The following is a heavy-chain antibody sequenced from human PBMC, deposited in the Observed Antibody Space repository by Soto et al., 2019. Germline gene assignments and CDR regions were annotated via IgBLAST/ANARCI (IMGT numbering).Heavy chain of an antibody. Sequence: EVQLLESGGGLVQPGGSLRLSCAASGFTFSSYAMSWVRQAPGKGLEWVSGISGSGDSTYYADSVKGRFTISRDNYKNKLYLQMNSLRVEDTAVYYCAKGVAGIAVAGTGYFQHWGQGTLVTVSS. CDR2: ISGSGDST. D-gene: IGHD6-19*01. V-gene: IGHV3-23*01. J-gene: IGHJ1*01. CDR3: AKGVAGIAVAGTGYFQH. CDR1: GFTFSSYA.